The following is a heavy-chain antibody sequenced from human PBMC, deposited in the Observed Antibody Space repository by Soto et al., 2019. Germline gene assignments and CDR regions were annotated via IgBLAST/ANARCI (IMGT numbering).Heavy chain of an antibody. CDR1: GFSFSSYA. V-gene: IGHV3-23*01. Sequence: VQLLESGGGLVQPGGSLRLSCAASGFSFSSYAMVRVRQAPGKGLEWVSVISARGGSSYFADSVKGRFTISRDNSKNVLSLEMNSLRAEDTAIYFCAKGSIEYSASVDNWGQGTLVLVSS. CDR3: AKGSIEYSASVDN. J-gene: IGHJ4*02. D-gene: IGHD5-12*01. CDR2: ISARGGSS.